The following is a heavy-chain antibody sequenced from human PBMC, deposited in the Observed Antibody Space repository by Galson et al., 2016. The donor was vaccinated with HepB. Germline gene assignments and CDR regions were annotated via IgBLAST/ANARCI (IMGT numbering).Heavy chain of an antibody. D-gene: IGHD3-3*01. Sequence: SLRLSCAASGFIFSGSAMHWVRQASGKGLEWVGRIRSKANSYATAYAASVKGRFTISRDDSKNTAYLQMNSLKTEDTAVYYCTIFWSGYRGVSWGQGTLVTVSS. CDR2: IRSKANSYAT. V-gene: IGHV3-73*01. CDR1: GFIFSGSA. J-gene: IGHJ5*02. CDR3: TIFWSGYRGVS.